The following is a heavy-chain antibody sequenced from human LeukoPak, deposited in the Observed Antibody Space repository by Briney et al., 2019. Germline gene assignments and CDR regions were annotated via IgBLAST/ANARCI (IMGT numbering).Heavy chain of an antibody. J-gene: IGHJ6*02. CDR1: GYTFTGYY. Sequence: ASVKVSCKASGYTFTGYYMHWVRQAPGQGLEWMGWINPNSGGTNYAQKFQGRVTMTRDTSISTAYMELSRLRSDDTAVYYCARELLYLSYGMDAWGQGTTVTVSS. CDR3: ARELLYLSYGMDA. D-gene: IGHD2-15*01. CDR2: INPNSGGT. V-gene: IGHV1-2*02.